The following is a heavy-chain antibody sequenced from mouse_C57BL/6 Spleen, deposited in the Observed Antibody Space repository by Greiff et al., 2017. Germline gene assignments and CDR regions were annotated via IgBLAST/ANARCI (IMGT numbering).Heavy chain of an antibody. V-gene: IGHV1-52*01. CDR2: IDPSDSET. J-gene: IGHJ4*01. Sequence: QVQLQQPGAELVRPGSSVKLSCKASGYTFTSYWMHWVKQRPIQGLEWIGNIDPSDSETHYNQKFKDKATLTVDKSSSTAYMQLSSLTSEDSAVYYCATYSSNYDAMDYWGQGTSVTVSS. D-gene: IGHD2-5*01. CDR3: ATYSSNYDAMDY. CDR1: GYTFTSYW.